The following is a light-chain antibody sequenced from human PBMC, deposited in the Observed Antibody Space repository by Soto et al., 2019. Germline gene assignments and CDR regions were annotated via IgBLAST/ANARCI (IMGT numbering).Light chain of an antibody. J-gene: IGLJ3*02. CDR1: RSNIGNNA. V-gene: IGLV1-44*01. CDR2: NNN. Sequence: QSVLTQPPSASGTPGQRVTISCSGSRSNIGNNAVNWYQQFPGTAPNLLLYNNNQRPSGVPDRFSGSKSGTSASLAISGLQSEDEADYYCATWDDSLNGRGVFGGGTKLTVL. CDR3: ATWDDSLNGRGV.